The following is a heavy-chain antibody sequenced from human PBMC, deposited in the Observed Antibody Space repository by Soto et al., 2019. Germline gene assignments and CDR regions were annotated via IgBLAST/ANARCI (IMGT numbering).Heavy chain of an antibody. D-gene: IGHD3-10*01. J-gene: IGHJ6*02. CDR3: ARDPKFYYGSGSYSGYYYYGMDV. CDR1: GFTVSSNY. CDR2: IYSGGST. V-gene: IGHV3-53*01. Sequence: GGSLRLSCAASGFTVSSNYMSWVRQAPGKGLEWVSVIYSGGSTYYADSVKGRFTISRDNSKNTLYLQMNSLRAADTAVYYCARDPKFYYGSGSYSGYYYYGMDVWGQGTTVTSP.